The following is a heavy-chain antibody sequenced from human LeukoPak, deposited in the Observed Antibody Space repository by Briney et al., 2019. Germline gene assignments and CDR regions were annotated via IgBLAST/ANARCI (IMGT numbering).Heavy chain of an antibody. D-gene: IGHD3-22*01. V-gene: IGHV4-59*08. CDR3: ARRIYYDNTGYMFDY. J-gene: IGHJ4*02. CDR2: IYYSGNT. Sequence: SETLSLTCTVSSDSISPYYWSWIRQPPGKGLEWIGYIYYSGNTNYNPSLKSRVTISLDKSKNHFSLKLTSVTAADTAVYYCARRIYYDNTGYMFDYWGQGALVTVFS. CDR1: SDSISPYY.